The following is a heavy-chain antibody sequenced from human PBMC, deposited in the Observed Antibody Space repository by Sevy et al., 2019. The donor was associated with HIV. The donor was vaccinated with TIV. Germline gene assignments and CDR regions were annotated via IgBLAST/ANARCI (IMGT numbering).Heavy chain of an antibody. CDR2: IYASGSPI. J-gene: IGHJ6*02. CDR3: ARKVGYYYYYGMDV. V-gene: IGHV3-48*03. Sequence: GGSLRLSCEGSGFTFRSYEMNWVRQAPGKGLEWLSYIYASGSPIYYSDSVRGRFTISRDDAKNSLYLQMDDLRVDDTARSYCARKVGYYYYYGMDVWGQGTTVTVSS. CDR1: GFTFRSYE.